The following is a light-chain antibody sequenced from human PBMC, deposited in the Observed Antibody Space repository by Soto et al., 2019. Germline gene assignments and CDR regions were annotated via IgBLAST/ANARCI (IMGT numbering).Light chain of an antibody. V-gene: IGLV2-23*02. CDR1: ITDVGSYNS. Sequence: QSVLSHPASVSGSPGQSITIASTGTITDVGSYNSIAWYQQHPGKAPRVVIFEVTKRPSGISDRFSGSKSGYTASLRISGLQAEDEADYFCLSYAGNSIWLFGGGTMVTVL. J-gene: IGLJ2*01. CDR2: EVT. CDR3: LSYAGNSIWL.